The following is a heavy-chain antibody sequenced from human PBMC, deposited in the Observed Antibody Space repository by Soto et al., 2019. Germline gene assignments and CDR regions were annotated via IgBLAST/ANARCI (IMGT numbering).Heavy chain of an antibody. D-gene: IGHD4-4*01. J-gene: IGHJ6*02. CDR2: INAGNGNT. Sequence: QVQLVQSGAEVKKPGASVKVSCKASGYTFTSYAMHWVRQAPGQRLEWMGWINAGNGNTKYSQKFQGRVTITRDTSESTAYMELSSRRYEDTAVYYCASSYSNYALIDYYYYGMDVWGQGTTVTVSS. CDR3: ASSYSNYALIDYYYYGMDV. CDR1: GYTFTSYA. V-gene: IGHV1-3*01.